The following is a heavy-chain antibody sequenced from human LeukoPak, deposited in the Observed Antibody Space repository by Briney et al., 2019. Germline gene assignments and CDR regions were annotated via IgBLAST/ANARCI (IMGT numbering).Heavy chain of an antibody. CDR3: TKERGGGGYSYGQYYFDY. CDR2: IWYDGSNK. Sequence: GGSLRLSCAASGFTFSSYGMHWVRQAPGKGLEWVAVIWYDGSNKYYADSVKGRFTISRDNSKNTLYLQMDSLRAEDTAVYYCTKERGGGGYSYGQYYFDYWGQGTLVTVSS. CDR1: GFTFSSYG. J-gene: IGHJ4*02. V-gene: IGHV3-33*06. D-gene: IGHD5-18*01.